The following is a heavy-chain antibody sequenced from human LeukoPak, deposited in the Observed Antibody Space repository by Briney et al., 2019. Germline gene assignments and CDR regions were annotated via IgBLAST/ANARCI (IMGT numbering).Heavy chain of an antibody. V-gene: IGHV3-66*01. D-gene: IGHD3-22*01. Sequence: GGSPRLSCAASGFTVSSNYMSWVRQAPGKGLEWVSVIYSGGSTYYADSVKGRFTISRDNSKNTLYLQMNSLRAEDTAVYYCARVDYYDSSGYPRPLDYWGQGTLVTVSS. CDR1: GFTVSSNY. CDR3: ARVDYYDSSGYPRPLDY. CDR2: IYSGGST. J-gene: IGHJ4*02.